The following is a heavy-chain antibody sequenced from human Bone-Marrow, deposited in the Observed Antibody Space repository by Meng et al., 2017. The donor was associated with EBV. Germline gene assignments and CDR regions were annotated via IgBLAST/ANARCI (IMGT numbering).Heavy chain of an antibody. V-gene: IGHV4-4*02. D-gene: IGHD3-10*01. CDR2: IYHSGST. CDR1: GGAISSSNW. CDR3: ARDAGDDGSGSYYSDY. Sequence: QRQEEGQGLVNPSGTLSLTCAVSGGAISSSNWWSWVRQPPGKGLEWIGEIYHSGSTNYNPSLKSRVTITVDKSKNQFSLNLSSVTAADTAVYYCARDAGDDGSGSYYSDYWGQGTLVTVSS. J-gene: IGHJ4*02.